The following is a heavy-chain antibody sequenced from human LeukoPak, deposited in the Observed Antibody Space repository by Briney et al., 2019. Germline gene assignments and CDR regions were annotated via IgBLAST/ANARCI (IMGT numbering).Heavy chain of an antibody. Sequence: ASVKVSCKASGYTFTSYAMHWVRQAPGQRLEWMGWINAGNGNTKYSQKFQGRVTITRDTSVSTAYMELSSLRSEDTAVYYCARGPLGATTPFDYWGQGTLVTVSS. J-gene: IGHJ4*02. CDR3: ARGPLGATTPFDY. V-gene: IGHV1-3*01. D-gene: IGHD1-26*01. CDR2: INAGNGNT. CDR1: GYTFTSYA.